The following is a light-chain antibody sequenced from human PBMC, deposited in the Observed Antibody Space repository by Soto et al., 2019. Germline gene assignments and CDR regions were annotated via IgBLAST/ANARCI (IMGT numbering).Light chain of an antibody. Sequence: QPASVSGSPGQSITISCTGTSSDVGGYRYVSWFQQHPGKAPKLIIYEVSNRPSGVSNRFSGSKSGNTASLTISGLQAEDEADYYCNSYTSTSTPYVFGTGTKLTVL. CDR3: NSYTSTSTPYV. CDR1: SSDVGGYRY. J-gene: IGLJ1*01. CDR2: EVS. V-gene: IGLV2-14*01.